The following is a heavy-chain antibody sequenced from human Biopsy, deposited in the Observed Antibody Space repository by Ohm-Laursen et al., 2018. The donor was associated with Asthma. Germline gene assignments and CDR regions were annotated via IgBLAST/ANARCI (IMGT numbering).Heavy chain of an antibody. Sequence: PVTLSLTCAVSGGSISSSNWWSWVRPPPGKGLEWIGEIYHSGSTNYNPSLKSRVTISVDKSKNQFSLKLSSVTAADTAVYYCARDYGDDVGYFDLWGRGTLVTVSS. CDR2: IYHSGST. CDR3: ARDYGDDVGYFDL. J-gene: IGHJ2*01. D-gene: IGHD4-17*01. V-gene: IGHV4-4*03. CDR1: GGSISSSNW.